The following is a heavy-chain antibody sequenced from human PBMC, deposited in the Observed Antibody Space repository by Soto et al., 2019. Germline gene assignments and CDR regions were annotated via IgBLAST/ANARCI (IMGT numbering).Heavy chain of an antibody. CDR1: GGSISSSSYY. V-gene: IGHV4-39*01. J-gene: IGHJ6*03. CDR3: ANVRPLYYYYMDV. CDR2: IYYSGST. Sequence: SETLSLTCTVSGGSISSSSYYWGWIRQPPGKGLEWIGSIYYSGSTYYNPSLKSRVTISVDTSKNQFSLKLSSVTAADTAVYYCANVRPLYYYYMDVWGKGTTVTVSS.